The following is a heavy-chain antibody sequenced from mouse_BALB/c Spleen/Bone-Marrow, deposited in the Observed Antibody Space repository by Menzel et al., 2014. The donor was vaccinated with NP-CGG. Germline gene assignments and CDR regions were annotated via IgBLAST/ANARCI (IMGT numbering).Heavy chain of an antibody. CDR3: AVYDYEGFAY. V-gene: IGHV14-3*02. D-gene: IGHD2-4*01. CDR2: IDPANGNT. J-gene: IGHJ3*01. Sequence: EVQLQQSGAELVKPGASVKLSCTATGFNIKDTYMHWVKQRPEQGLEWIGRIDPANGNTKYDPKFQGKATITADTSSNTAYLQLSSLTSEDTAVYYCAVYDYEGFAYWGQGTLVTVSA. CDR1: GFNIKDTY.